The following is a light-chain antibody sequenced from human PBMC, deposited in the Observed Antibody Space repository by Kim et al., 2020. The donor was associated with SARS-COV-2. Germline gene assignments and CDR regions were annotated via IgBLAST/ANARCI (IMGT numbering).Light chain of an antibody. CDR2: DAS. V-gene: IGKV1-5*01. CDR3: QQYNSYPT. CDR1: QSISSW. J-gene: IGKJ1*01. Sequence: SASVGDRVTIPCRASQSISSWLAWYQQKPGKAPKLLIYDASSLESGVPSRFSGSGSGTEFTLTISSLQPDDFATYYCQQYNSYPTFGQGTKVDIK.